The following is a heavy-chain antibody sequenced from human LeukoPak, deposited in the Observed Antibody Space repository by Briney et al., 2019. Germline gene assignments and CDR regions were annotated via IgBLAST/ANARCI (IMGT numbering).Heavy chain of an antibody. D-gene: IGHD4-17*01. Sequence: PGGSLRLSCAASGFTFSSYAMSWVRQAPGKGLEWASAISGSGGSTYYADSVKGRFTISRDNSKNTLYLQMNSLRAEDTAVYYCAKDSPRGRTVTTFHTYYFDYWGQGTLVTVSS. CDR3: AKDSPRGRTVTTFHTYYFDY. J-gene: IGHJ4*02. V-gene: IGHV3-23*01. CDR2: ISGSGGST. CDR1: GFTFSSYA.